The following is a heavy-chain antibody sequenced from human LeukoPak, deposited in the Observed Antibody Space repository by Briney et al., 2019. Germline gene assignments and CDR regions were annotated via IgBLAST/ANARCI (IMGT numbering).Heavy chain of an antibody. J-gene: IGHJ4*02. D-gene: IGHD1-26*01. V-gene: IGHV3-30*03. CDR2: ISYDGSNK. Sequence: GRSLRLSCAASGFTFSSYGMHWVRQAPGKGLEWVAVISYDGSNKYYADSVKGRFTISRDNSKNTLYLQMNSLRAEDTAVYYCATDRGSWGYWGQGTLVTVSS. CDR3: ATDRGSWGY. CDR1: GFTFSSYG.